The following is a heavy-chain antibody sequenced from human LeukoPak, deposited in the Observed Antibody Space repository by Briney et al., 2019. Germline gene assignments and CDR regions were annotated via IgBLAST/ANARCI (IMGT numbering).Heavy chain of an antibody. J-gene: IGHJ4*02. V-gene: IGHV4-39*01. D-gene: IGHD3-10*01. CDR3: ARQGNIVLWFGELGNYFDY. CDR2: IYYSGST. Sequence: SETLSLNCTVSGGSISSSSYYWGWIRQPPGKGLEWIGSIYYSGSTYYNPSLKSRVTISVDTSKNQFSLKLSSVTAADTAVYYCARQGNIVLWFGELGNYFDYWGQGTLVTVSS. CDR1: GGSISSSSYY.